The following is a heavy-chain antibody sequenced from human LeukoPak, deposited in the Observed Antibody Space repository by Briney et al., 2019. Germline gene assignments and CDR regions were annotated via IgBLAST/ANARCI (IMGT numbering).Heavy chain of an antibody. CDR3: AKMFGGSSLRSGDTVYDY. J-gene: IGHJ4*02. CDR1: GFTFSSYA. CDR2: ISGSGGST. Sequence: GGSLRLSCAASGFTFSSYAMSWVRQAPGKGLEWVSAISGSGGSTYYADSVKGRFTISRDNSKNTLYLQMNSLRAEDTAVYYCAKMFGGSSLRSGDTVYDYWGQGTLVTVSS. D-gene: IGHD3-10*02. V-gene: IGHV3-23*01.